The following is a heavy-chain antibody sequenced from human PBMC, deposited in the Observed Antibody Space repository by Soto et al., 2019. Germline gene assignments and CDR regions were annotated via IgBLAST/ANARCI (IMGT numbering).Heavy chain of an antibody. CDR2: LYDVDGT. CDR1: GLTVSGKKY. CDR3: ASWHEREHAYDV. J-gene: IGHJ3*01. D-gene: IGHD1-1*01. V-gene: IGHV3-53*01. Sequence: DVQLVESGGGLIQPGESLRLSCAAFGLTVSGKKYVAWVRQAPGKGLEWVSALYDVDGTYYADSVKGRFTTSRDSTKIAVYLQLNGLRPDDTAVYYCASWHEREHAYDVWGQGTTVTGSS.